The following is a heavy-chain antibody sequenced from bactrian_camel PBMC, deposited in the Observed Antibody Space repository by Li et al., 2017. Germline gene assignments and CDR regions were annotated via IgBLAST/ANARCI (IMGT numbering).Heavy chain of an antibody. CDR2: IDSDGGT. CDR1: GDIASSDC. J-gene: IGHJ4*01. V-gene: IGHV3S57*01. CDR3: AAGEGLGGGSCATPESSY. Sequence: VQLVESGGGSVQEGGSLRLSCAASGDIASSDCMGWFRQAPGKEREGVAAIDSDGGTVYTDSVKGRFTISLDNAKNTLFLQMNSLKPEDTAMYYCAAGEGLGGGSCATPESSYWGQGTQVTVS. D-gene: IGHD6*01.